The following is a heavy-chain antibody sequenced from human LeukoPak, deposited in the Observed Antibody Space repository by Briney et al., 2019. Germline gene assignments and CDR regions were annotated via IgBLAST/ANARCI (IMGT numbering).Heavy chain of an antibody. V-gene: IGHV4-30-4*01. J-gene: IGHJ5*02. Sequence: PSETLSLTCAVSGASITWTDYYWSWIRQPPGKGLEWIGYIHYSGSAYSGSAYYNPSLKSRVTISEDTSKNQFSLKLTSVTAADTAVYYCAGSPDWFGPWGQGTLVTVSS. CDR1: GASITWTDYY. CDR3: AGSPDWFGP. CDR2: IHYSGSAYSGSA.